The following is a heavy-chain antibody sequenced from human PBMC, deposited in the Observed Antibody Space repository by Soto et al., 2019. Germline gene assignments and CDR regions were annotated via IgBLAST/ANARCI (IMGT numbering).Heavy chain of an antibody. CDR2: ISAYNGNT. CDR1: GYTFTSYC. CDR3: AVLNSSRAKAFDI. D-gene: IGHD6-19*01. V-gene: IGHV1-18*01. J-gene: IGHJ3*02. Sequence: GASVKVSCKTSGYTFTSYCIHWVRQAPGQGLEWMGWISAYNGNTNYAQKLQGRVTMTTDTSTSTAYMELRSMRSDDTAVYYCAVLNSSRAKAFDIWGQGTMVTVSS.